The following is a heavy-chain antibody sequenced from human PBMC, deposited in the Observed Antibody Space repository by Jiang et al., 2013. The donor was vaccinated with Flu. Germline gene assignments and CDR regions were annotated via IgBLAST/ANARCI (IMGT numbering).Heavy chain of an antibody. V-gene: IGHV3-11*01. Sequence: GLVKPGGSLRLSCAASRFTFTDYYMSWIRQAPGKGLEWVSYMSGNGSNIYYADSVRGRFTISRDNARSSLYLQMNGLRAEDTAVYYCARTAGYSYTYGLDVWGQGTTVTVSS. D-gene: IGHD5-18*01. J-gene: IGHJ6*02. CDR3: ARTAGYSYTYGLDV. CDR1: RFTFTDYY. CDR2: MSGNGSNI.